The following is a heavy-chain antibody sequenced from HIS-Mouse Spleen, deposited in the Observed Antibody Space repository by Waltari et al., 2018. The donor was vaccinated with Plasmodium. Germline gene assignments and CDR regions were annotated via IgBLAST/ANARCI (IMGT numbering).Heavy chain of an antibody. CDR3: ARGMKSSSSAFDI. V-gene: IGHV3-53*01. CDR1: GFTVSSNY. CDR2: IESAGST. D-gene: IGHD6-6*01. J-gene: IGHJ3*02. Sequence: EVQLVESGGGLIQPGGSLRLSCAASGFTVSSNYLSWVRQVPGQGLEWVSGIESAGSTYYADSVKGRFTISRDNSKNTLYRQMNSLRAEDTAVYYCARGMKSSSSAFDIWGQGTMVTVSS.